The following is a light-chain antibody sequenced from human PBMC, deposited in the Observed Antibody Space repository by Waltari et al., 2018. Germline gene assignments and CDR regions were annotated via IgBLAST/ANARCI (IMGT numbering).Light chain of an antibody. Sequence: DIQMTQSRSSLSASVGDRVSITCRTSQSISNYLNWYHQRPGEAPHLLIYAASSLQSGVSSRFSGSGSGTDFSLTISSLQPEDVGIYYCQQSYATVWTFGLGTKVEIK. CDR2: AAS. CDR1: QSISNY. J-gene: IGKJ1*01. CDR3: QQSYATVWT. V-gene: IGKV1-39*01.